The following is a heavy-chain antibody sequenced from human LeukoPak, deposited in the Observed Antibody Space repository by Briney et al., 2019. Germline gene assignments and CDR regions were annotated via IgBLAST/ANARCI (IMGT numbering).Heavy chain of an antibody. Sequence: GGSLRLSCAASGFTFSSYAMSWVRQAPGKGLEWVSAIRGSGGSTYYADSVKGRFTISRDNSKNTLYLQMNSLRAEDTAVYYCAKHRQWSHYYYGMDVWGQGTTVTVSS. CDR1: GFTFSSYA. V-gene: IGHV3-23*01. D-gene: IGHD6-19*01. CDR2: IRGSGGST. CDR3: AKHRQWSHYYYGMDV. J-gene: IGHJ6*02.